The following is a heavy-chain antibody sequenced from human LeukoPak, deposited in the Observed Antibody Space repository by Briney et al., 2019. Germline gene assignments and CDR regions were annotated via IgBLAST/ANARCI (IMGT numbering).Heavy chain of an antibody. CDR3: AKDLGYGDYLPFDY. CDR1: GGSISSGSYY. CDR2: IYTSGST. J-gene: IGHJ4*02. V-gene: IGHV4-61*02. Sequence: SQTLSLTCTVSGGSISSGSYYWSWIRQPAGKGLEWIGRIYTSGSTNYNPSLKSRVTISVDTSKNQFSLKLSSVTAADTAVYYCAKDLGYGDYLPFDYWGQGTLVTVSS. D-gene: IGHD4-17*01.